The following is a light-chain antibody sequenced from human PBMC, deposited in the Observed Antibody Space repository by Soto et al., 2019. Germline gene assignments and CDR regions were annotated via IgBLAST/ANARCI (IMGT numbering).Light chain of an antibody. CDR3: QQYNSYPMYT. CDR2: DAS. CDR1: QSISSW. Sequence: IQMTQSPSTLCASVGDRVTITCRASQSISSWLAWYQQKPGKAPKLLIYDASSLESGVPSRFSGSGSGTEFTLTISSLQPDDFATYYCQQYNSYPMYTFGQGTKLEIK. J-gene: IGKJ2*01. V-gene: IGKV1-5*01.